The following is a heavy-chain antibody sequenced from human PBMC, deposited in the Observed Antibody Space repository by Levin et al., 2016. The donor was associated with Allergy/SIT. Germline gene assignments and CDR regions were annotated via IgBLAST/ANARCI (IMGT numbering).Heavy chain of an antibody. CDR1: GLTFGVYW. D-gene: IGHD6-6*01. J-gene: IGHJ4*02. V-gene: IGHV3-74*01. Sequence: GGSLRLSCADSGLTFGVYWMNWVRQAPGKGLEWVASIDPDGNPPHYADSVKGRFTLSRGNADNALSLHMDSLRVDDSAVYFCARSWSSLIPLDSWGQGTLVIVSS. CDR2: IDPDGNPP. CDR3: ARSWSSLIPLDS.